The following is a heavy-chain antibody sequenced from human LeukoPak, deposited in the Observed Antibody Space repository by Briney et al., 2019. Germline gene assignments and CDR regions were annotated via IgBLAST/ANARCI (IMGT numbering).Heavy chain of an antibody. J-gene: IGHJ5*02. CDR2: IIPILSIA. CDR1: GGTFSSYA. CDR3: ARDGDTSMITSWFDP. V-gene: IGHV1-69*04. D-gene: IGHD5-18*01. Sequence: SVKVSCKASGGTFSSYAISWVRQAPGQGLEWMGRIIPILSIANYAQKFQGRVTITADKSTSTAYMELSSLRSEDTAVYYCARDGDTSMITSWFDPWGQGTLVTVSS.